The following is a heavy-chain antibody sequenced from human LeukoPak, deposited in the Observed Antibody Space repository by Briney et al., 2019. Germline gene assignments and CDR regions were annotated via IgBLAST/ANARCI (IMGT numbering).Heavy chain of an antibody. D-gene: IGHD1-26*01. J-gene: IGHJ5*02. CDR2: INPHSGGT. CDR3: TKSGT. Sequence: SVKVSCKASGYTFTDYYMHWVRQAPGQGLEWMGRINPHSGGTNYAQNFQGRVTMTRDTNITTAYMELRRLTSDDSAMYYCTKSGTWGQGTLVTVSS. CDR1: GYTFTDYY. V-gene: IGHV1-2*06.